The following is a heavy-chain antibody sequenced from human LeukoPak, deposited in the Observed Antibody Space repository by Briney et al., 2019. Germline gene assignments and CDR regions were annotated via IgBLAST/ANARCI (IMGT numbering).Heavy chain of an antibody. CDR2: IIPIFGTA. CDR3: ARGRVPAAMSDYYYYYYMDV. Sequence: GASVKVSCKASGGTFSSYAISWVRQAPGQGLEWMGGIIPIFGTANYAQKFQGRVTITADKSTSTAYMELSSLRSEDTAVYYCARGRVPAAMSDYYYYYYMDVWGKGTTVTISS. CDR1: GGTFSSYA. D-gene: IGHD2-2*01. J-gene: IGHJ6*03. V-gene: IGHV1-69*06.